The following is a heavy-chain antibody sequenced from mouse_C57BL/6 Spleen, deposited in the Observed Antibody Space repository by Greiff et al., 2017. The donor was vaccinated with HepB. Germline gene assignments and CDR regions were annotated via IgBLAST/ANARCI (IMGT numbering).Heavy chain of an antibody. J-gene: IGHJ4*01. Sequence: QVQLQQSGPELVKPGASVKISCKASGYAFSSSWMNWVKQRPGKGLEWIGRIYPGDGDTNYNGKFKGKATLTADKSSSTAYMQLSSLTSEDSAVYFCARGGFITTARGAMDYWGQGTSVTVSS. V-gene: IGHV1-82*01. CDR3: ARGGFITTARGAMDY. CDR1: GYAFSSSW. CDR2: IYPGDGDT. D-gene: IGHD1-1*01.